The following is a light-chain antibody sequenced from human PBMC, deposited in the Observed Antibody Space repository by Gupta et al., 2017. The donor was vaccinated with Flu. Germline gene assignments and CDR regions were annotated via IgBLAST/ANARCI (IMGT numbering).Light chain of an antibody. CDR3: SSDTSRSTFLL. CDR2: DVN. Sequence: QSALTPPASVSGSPGQSSSISCTGTRSDVGGYNHVSWYQQHPGKAPKLMIYDVNKRPSGVANRFACTNSGNTASLTISVPRADDEADYYCSSDTSRSTFLLFGGGTKLTVL. V-gene: IGLV2-14*01. J-gene: IGLJ2*01. CDR1: RSDVGGYNH.